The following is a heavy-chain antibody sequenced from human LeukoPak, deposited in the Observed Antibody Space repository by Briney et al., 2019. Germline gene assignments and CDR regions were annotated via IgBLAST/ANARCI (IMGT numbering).Heavy chain of an antibody. Sequence: PGGSLRLSCAASGSTFSGSAMHWVRQAPGKGLEWVGQIGSGAKSYATAYAASVKGRFTISRDDSKNTAYLQMNSLQTEDTAVYYCTRGKKASNFCCAYYYYYMDVWGKGTTVTVSS. CDR1: GSTFSGSA. CDR3: TRGKKASNFCCAYYYYYMDV. J-gene: IGHJ6*03. D-gene: IGHD1-1*01. CDR2: IGSGAKSYAT. V-gene: IGHV3-73*01.